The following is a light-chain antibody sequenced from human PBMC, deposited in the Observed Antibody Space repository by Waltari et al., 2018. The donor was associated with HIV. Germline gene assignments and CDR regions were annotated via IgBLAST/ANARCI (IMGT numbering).Light chain of an antibody. J-gene: IGKJ4*01. Sequence: EIVLTQSPGTLSLSPGVSSTIPCRARQSVGGTYLAWYQQKPGQAPSLLISGASRRATGIPDRFSGSGSGTDFILTISRLEPEDLAVYYCQQYGRSPLTFGGGTKVEIK. CDR3: QQYGRSPLT. V-gene: IGKV3-20*01. CDR2: GAS. CDR1: QSVGGTY.